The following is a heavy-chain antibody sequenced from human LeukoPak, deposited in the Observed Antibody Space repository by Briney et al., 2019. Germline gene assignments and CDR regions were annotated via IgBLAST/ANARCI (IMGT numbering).Heavy chain of an antibody. Sequence: ASVKVSRKASGYTFTSYGISWVRQAPGQGLEWMGWISAYNGNTNYAQKLQGRVTMTTDTSTSTAYMELRSLRSDDTAVYYCARDGRGTYYDFWSAHYYYYYMDVWGKGTTVTVSS. CDR2: ISAYNGNT. CDR1: GYTFTSYG. D-gene: IGHD3-3*01. V-gene: IGHV1-18*01. J-gene: IGHJ6*03. CDR3: ARDGRGTYYDFWSAHYYYYYMDV.